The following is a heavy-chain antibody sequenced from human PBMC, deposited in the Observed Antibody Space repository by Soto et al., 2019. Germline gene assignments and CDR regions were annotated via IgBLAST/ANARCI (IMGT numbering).Heavy chain of an antibody. D-gene: IGHD6-19*01. CDR3: ARTGSVAGARPYYYYYGMDV. CDR2: IIPIFGTA. CDR1: GGTFSSYA. J-gene: IGHJ6*02. V-gene: IGHV1-69*01. Sequence: QVQLVQSGAEVKKPGSSVKVSCKASGGTFSSYAISWVRQAPGQGLEWMGGIIPIFGTANYAQKFQGRVTITADESTSTAYMELSSLRSEDTAVYYCARTGSVAGARPYYYYYGMDVWGQGTTVTVSS.